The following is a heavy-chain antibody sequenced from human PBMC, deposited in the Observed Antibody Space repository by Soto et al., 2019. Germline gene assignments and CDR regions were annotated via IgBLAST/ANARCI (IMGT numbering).Heavy chain of an antibody. CDR3: VSSRTAVFGDALDI. V-gene: IGHV4-59*03. J-gene: IGHJ3*02. Sequence: PSETLSLTCSVSGGSISSYFKNWIRQAPGKGLEWIGCIYDSGDANYNPSLKSRVTTSLDTSKNQFSLKLNSVTPADTAVYYCVSSRTAVFGDALDIWARGTMVTVSS. CDR1: GGSISSYF. CDR2: IYDSGDA. D-gene: IGHD3-3*01.